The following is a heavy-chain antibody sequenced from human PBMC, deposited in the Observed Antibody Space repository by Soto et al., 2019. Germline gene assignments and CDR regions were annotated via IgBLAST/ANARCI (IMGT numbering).Heavy chain of an antibody. CDR1: GYTFTSYA. J-gene: IGHJ3*02. CDR3: ARTLPRYYSDSSGYQDAFDI. Sequence: ASVKVSCKASGYTFTSYAMHWVRQAPGQRLEWMGWINAGNGNTKYSQKFQGRVTITRETSASTAYMELSSLRSEDTAVYYCARTLPRYYSDSSGYQDAFDIWGQGTTVTGSS. CDR2: INAGNGNT. D-gene: IGHD3-22*01. V-gene: IGHV1-3*01.